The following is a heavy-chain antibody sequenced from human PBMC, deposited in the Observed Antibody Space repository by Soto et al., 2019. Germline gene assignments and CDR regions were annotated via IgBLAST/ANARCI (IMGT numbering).Heavy chain of an antibody. Sequence: EVQLLESGGGLVQPGGSLRLSCAASGFTFSSYAMRWVRQAPVKGLEWVSAISGSGGSTYYADSVKGRFTISRDNSKNTLYLQRNSMGAEDTGVYYCARRGSGSDYDYWGQGTLVTVSS. CDR2: ISGSGGST. CDR1: GFTFSSYA. D-gene: IGHD1-26*01. V-gene: IGHV3-23*01. CDR3: ARRGSGSDYDY. J-gene: IGHJ4*02.